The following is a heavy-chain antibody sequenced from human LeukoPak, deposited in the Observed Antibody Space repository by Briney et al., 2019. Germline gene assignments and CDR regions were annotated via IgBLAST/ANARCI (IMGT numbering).Heavy chain of an antibody. V-gene: IGHV1-69*04. Sequence: GSSVKVSCKASGGTFSSYAISWVRQAPGQGLEWMGRIIPILGIANYAQKFQGRVTITADKSTSTAYMELSSLRSEDTAVYFCARVLSSKYSNSCFDYWGQGTLVTVSS. CDR3: ARVLSSKYSNSCFDY. J-gene: IGHJ4*02. D-gene: IGHD6-6*01. CDR1: GGTFSSYA. CDR2: IIPILGIA.